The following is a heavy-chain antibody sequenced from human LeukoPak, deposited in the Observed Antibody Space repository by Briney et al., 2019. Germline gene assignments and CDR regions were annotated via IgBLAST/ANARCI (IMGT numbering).Heavy chain of an antibody. CDR2: ISGSGGST. V-gene: IGHV3-23*01. J-gene: IGHJ5*02. CDR1: GFTFSSYA. CDR3: AKDVGAAAGRLNWFDP. Sequence: QPGGSLRLSCAASGFTFSSYAMSWVRQAPGKGLEWVSAISGSGGSTYYADSVKGRFTISRDNSKNTLYLQMNSLRAEDTAVYYCAKDVGAAAGRLNWFDPWGQGTLVTVSS. D-gene: IGHD6-13*01.